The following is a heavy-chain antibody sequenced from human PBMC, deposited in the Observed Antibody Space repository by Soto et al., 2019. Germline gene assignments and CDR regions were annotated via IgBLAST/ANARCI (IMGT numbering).Heavy chain of an antibody. J-gene: IGHJ4*02. V-gene: IGHV3-74*01. CDR3: ARGGANTAMAHDY. CDR1: GFTFSRYW. D-gene: IGHD5-18*01. Sequence: GGSLRLSCAASGFTFSRYWMHWVRQAPGKGLVWVSRIRYDESTTDYADSVKGRFTISRDSAKNTLYLQVNSLRAEDTAVYFCARGGANTAMAHDYWGQGTLVTVSS. CDR2: IRYDESTT.